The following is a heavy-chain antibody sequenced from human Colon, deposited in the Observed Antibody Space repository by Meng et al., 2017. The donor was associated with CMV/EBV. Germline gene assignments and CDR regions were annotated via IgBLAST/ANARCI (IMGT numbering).Heavy chain of an antibody. Sequence: ASVKVSCKASGYTFTGYYMHWVRQAPGQGLEWMGWINPNSGGTNYAQKFQGRVTMTRDTSISTAYMELSRLRSDDTAVYCCARVEIWSGYQPPGNYYYYYGMDVWGQGTTVTVSS. CDR3: ARVEIWSGYQPPGNYYYYYGMDV. V-gene: IGHV1-2*02. CDR2: INPNSGGT. CDR1: GYTFTGYY. J-gene: IGHJ6*02. D-gene: IGHD3-3*01.